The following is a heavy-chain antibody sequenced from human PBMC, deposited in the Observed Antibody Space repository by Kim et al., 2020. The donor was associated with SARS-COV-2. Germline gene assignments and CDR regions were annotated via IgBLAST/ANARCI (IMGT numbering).Heavy chain of an antibody. V-gene: IGHV4-38-2*02. J-gene: IGHJ4*02. Sequence: SETLSLTCTVSGYSISSGYYWGWIRQPPGKGLEWIGSIYHSGSTYYNPSLKSRVTISVDTSKNQFSLKLSSVTAADTAVYYCARSPWDSGSYYFDYWGQG. CDR3: ARSPWDSGSYYFDY. CDR1: GYSISSGYY. CDR2: IYHSGST. D-gene: IGHD3-10*01.